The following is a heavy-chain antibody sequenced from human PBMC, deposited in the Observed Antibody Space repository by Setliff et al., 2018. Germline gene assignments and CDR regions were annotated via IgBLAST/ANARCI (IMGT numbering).Heavy chain of an antibody. CDR1: ESTFRTYA. V-gene: IGHV3-23*01. CDR2: ISGSGGST. J-gene: IGHJ4*02. CDR3: AGDPPGPHLVYTY. D-gene: IGHD3-16*01. Sequence: GGSLRLSCAASESTFRTYAMHWVRQAPGKGLEWVSAISGSGGSTDYADSVKGRFTISRDNSKNTLYLQMNGLRAEDTAIYYCAGDPPGPHLVYTYWGQGALVTVSS.